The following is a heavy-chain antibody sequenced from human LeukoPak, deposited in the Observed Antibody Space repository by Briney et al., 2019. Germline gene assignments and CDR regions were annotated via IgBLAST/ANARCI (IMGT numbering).Heavy chain of an antibody. J-gene: IGHJ5*02. D-gene: IGHD3-10*01. CDR3: ARVPSYGSGTFWFDP. CDR2: IYHSGST. CDR1: GGSISSYY. V-gene: IGHV4-38-2*02. Sequence: PSETLSLTCTVSGGSISSYYWSWIRQPPGKGLEWIGSIYHSGSTYYNPSLKSRVTISVDTSKNQFSLKLSSVTAADTAVYYCARVPSYGSGTFWFDPWGQGTLVTVSS.